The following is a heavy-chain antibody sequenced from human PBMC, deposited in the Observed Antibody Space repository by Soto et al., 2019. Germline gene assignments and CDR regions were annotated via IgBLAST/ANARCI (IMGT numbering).Heavy chain of an antibody. V-gene: IGHV3-74*01. CDR1: GFTFSSYW. J-gene: IGHJ6*01. CDR2: INSDGSST. D-gene: IGHD6-13*01. Sequence: EVQLVESGGGLVQPGGSLRLSCAASGFTFSSYWMHWVRQAPGKGLVWVSRINSDGSSTSYADSVKGRFTISRDNAKNTLYLQMNSLRAEDTAVYYCARGGIAAAGTDYYYGMDVWGQGTTVTVSS. CDR3: ARGGIAAAGTDYYYGMDV.